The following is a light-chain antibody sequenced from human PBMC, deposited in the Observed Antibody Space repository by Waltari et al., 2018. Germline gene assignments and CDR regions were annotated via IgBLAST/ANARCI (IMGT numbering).Light chain of an antibody. Sequence: SYELTQPTSVSVSPGQTASITCSGATLGDRYVSWYQQKPGQSPVLVIYQHSKRPSRIPERFSGSNSGNTATLTISGTQAMDEADYYCQAWDTKVFGGGTKLTVL. CDR2: QHS. CDR3: QAWDTKV. V-gene: IGLV3-1*01. J-gene: IGLJ2*01. CDR1: TLGDRY.